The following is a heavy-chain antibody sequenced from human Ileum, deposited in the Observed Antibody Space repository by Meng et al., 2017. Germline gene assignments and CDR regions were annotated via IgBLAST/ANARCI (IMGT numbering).Heavy chain of an antibody. CDR3: ARRIRGGSYLG. V-gene: IGHV4-34*01. J-gene: IGHJ4*02. CDR2: IHYSGST. Sequence: QLQLMQWGAGRLKPPETLSLPCNVYGDSFTDYYWNWIRQPPGKGLEWIGEIHYSGSTNYNPSLESRVTISEDTSQKQFSLRLSSVTAADTAVYYCARRIRGGSYLGWGQGTLVTVSS. CDR1: GDSFTDYY. D-gene: IGHD1-26*01.